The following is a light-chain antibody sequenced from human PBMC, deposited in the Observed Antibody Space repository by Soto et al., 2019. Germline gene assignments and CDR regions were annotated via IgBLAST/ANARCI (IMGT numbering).Light chain of an antibody. V-gene: IGKV3D-15*01. CDR3: QHYFTWT. Sequence: MTQYPATLSVSPREREQMCCRASRSVSSKLAWYQQKPGQAPRLLIDGASNRATGIPDRFSGSGSGTDFTLTISRLEPEDFAVYYCQHYFTWTFGQGIKVDIK. CDR2: GAS. CDR1: RSVSSK. J-gene: IGKJ1*01.